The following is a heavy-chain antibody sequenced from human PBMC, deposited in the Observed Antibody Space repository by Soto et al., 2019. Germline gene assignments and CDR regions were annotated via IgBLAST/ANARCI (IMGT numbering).Heavy chain of an antibody. CDR3: ARDSSSPYTVVTHGGFDY. Sequence: ASVKVSCKASGGTFSSYAISWVRQAPGQGLEWMGGIIPIFGTANYAQKFQGRVTITADESTSTAYMELSSLRSEDTAVYYCARDSSSPYTVVTHGGFDYWGQGTLVTVSS. V-gene: IGHV1-69*13. D-gene: IGHD2-21*02. J-gene: IGHJ4*02. CDR2: IIPIFGTA. CDR1: GGTFSSYA.